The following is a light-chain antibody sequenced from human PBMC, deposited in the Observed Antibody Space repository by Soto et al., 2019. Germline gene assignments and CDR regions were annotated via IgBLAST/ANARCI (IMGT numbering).Light chain of an antibody. Sequence: QSVLTQPPSVSGAPGQRVTISCTGSTSNIGAGFEVHWYQHVPGKAPKLPIYANTNRPSGVPDRFSGSKSGNTASLAITWLQAEDEADYYCQSYDTSLSALYVFGTGTKVTVL. V-gene: IGLV1-40*01. CDR3: QSYDTSLSALYV. CDR1: TSNIGAGFE. J-gene: IGLJ1*01. CDR2: ANT.